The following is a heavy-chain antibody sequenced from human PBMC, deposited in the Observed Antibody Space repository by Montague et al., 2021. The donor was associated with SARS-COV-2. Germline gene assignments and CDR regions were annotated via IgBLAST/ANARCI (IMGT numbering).Heavy chain of an antibody. Sequence: TLSLTCTVSGYSIDSGGYFWSWIRQNPGKGLEWIGFIYYSGSADYNPSLESRVSISVDRSKNQFYLKLSSVTAADTAVYYCARIFCGGDCDGSGVFDIWGQGTMVTVSS. D-gene: IGHD2-21*02. V-gene: IGHV4-31*03. CDR3: ARIFCGGDCDGSGVFDI. J-gene: IGHJ3*02. CDR2: IYYSGSA. CDR1: GYSIDSGGYF.